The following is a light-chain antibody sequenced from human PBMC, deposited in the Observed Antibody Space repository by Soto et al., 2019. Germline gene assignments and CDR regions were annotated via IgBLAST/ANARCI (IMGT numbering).Light chain of an antibody. CDR3: QSYDSSLSVV. V-gene: IGLV1-40*01. J-gene: IGLJ2*01. CDR2: ANS. CDR1: RSNIGAGYD. Sequence: QPVLTQPPSVSGAPGQRVTISCTGSRSNIGAGYDVHWYQQLPGTAPKLLIYANSNRPSGVPDRFSGSKSGTSASLAIPGLQAEDEADYYCQSYDSSLSVVFGGGTKLTVL.